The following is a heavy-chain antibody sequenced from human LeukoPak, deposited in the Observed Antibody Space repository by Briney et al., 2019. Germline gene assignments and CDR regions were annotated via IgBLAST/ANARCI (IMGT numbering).Heavy chain of an antibody. J-gene: IGHJ4*02. Sequence: QTGGSLRLSCAASGFTFSSYAMSWVRQAPGKGLEWDSAISGSGGSTYYADSVKGRFTISRDNSKNTLYLQMNSLRAEDTAVYYCAKDGVVVAAYFFDYWGQGTLVTVSS. CDR1: GFTFSSYA. CDR3: AKDGVVVAAYFFDY. CDR2: ISGSGGST. V-gene: IGHV3-23*01. D-gene: IGHD2-15*01.